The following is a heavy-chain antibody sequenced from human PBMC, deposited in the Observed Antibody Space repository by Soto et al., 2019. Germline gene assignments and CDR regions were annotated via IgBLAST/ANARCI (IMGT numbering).Heavy chain of an antibody. CDR2: IWYDGSNK. CDR3: ARDRSSGWLYYFDY. Sequence: QVQLVESGGGVVQPGRSLRLSCAASGFTFSSYGMHWVRQAPGKGLEWVAVIWYDGSNKYYADSVKGRFTISRDNSKNTLYLQMNSLRAEDTAVYYCARDRSSGWLYYFDYWGQGTLVTVSS. D-gene: IGHD6-19*01. CDR1: GFTFSSYG. V-gene: IGHV3-33*01. J-gene: IGHJ4*02.